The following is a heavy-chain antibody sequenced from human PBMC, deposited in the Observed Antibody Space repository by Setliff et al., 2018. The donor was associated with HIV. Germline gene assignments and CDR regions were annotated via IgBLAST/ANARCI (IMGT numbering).Heavy chain of an antibody. V-gene: IGHV3-7*01. D-gene: IGHD3-9*01. CDR3: ARGGQRLADPFDR. CDR2: IKQDGSEK. Sequence: GGSLRLSCTASGFTFSRYWMSWVRQAPGKGLEWVANIKQDGSEKYYVDSVKGRFTISRDNAKNSLSLQMNSLRAEDTAVYYCARGGQRLADPFDRWGQGTLVTVSS. J-gene: IGHJ4*02. CDR1: GFTFSRYW.